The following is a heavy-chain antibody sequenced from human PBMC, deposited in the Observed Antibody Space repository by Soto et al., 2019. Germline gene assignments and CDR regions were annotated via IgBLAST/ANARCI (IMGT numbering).Heavy chain of an antibody. V-gene: IGHV4-4*02. D-gene: IGHD2-2*01. CDR2: IYHSGST. CDR3: SRLPATSDFDY. J-gene: IGHJ4*02. CDR1: GGSISSSNW. Sequence: QVQLQESGPGLVKPSGTLSLTCAVSGGSISSSNWWSWVRQPPGKGLEWIGEIYHSGSTNYNPSLKSRVTIAVDKSQYQCSLKLRSVTAADTAVYECSRLPATSDFDYWGQGTLVTVSS.